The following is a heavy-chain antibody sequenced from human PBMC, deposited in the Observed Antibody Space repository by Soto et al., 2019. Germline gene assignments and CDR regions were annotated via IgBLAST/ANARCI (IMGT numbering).Heavy chain of an antibody. Sequence: QVQLQESGPGLVKPSETLSLTCTVSGGSISSYYWSWIRQPPGKGLEWIGYIYYSGSTNYNPSLKSRVTLSVDTSKNQFSLKLSSVTAADTAVYYCARDIMGTNCYYYGMDVWGQGTTVTVAS. CDR2: IYYSGST. V-gene: IGHV4-59*01. J-gene: IGHJ6*02. CDR1: GGSISSYY. D-gene: IGHD2-8*01. CDR3: ARDIMGTNCYYYGMDV.